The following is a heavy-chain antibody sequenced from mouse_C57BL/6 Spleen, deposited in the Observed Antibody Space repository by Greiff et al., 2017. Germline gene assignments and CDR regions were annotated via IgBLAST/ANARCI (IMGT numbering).Heavy chain of an antibody. V-gene: IGHV5-17*01. J-gene: IGHJ2*01. CDR2: ISSGSSTI. CDR1: GFTFSDYG. CDR3: ARLRASY. D-gene: IGHD3-3*01. Sequence: EVQVVESGGGLVKPGGSLKLSCAASGFTFSDYGMHWVRQAPEKGLEWVAYISSGSSTIYYADTVKGRFTITRDNAKNTLFLKMTSLRTEDTAMYYCARLRASYWGQGTTLTVSS.